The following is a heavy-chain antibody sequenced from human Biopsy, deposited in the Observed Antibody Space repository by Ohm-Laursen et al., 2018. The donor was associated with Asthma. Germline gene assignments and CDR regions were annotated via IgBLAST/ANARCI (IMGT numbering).Heavy chain of an antibody. V-gene: IGHV3-30*03. CDR2: ISYDGSIT. Sequence: SLRLSCTAAGFAFRSYAMNWVRQAPGKGLEWVAVISYDGSITHYADSVKGRFTISRDNSKNTVYLDISSLRIEDTAVFYCGIVVAANPFQGDCWGQGTLVTVSS. CDR1: GFAFRSYA. J-gene: IGHJ4*02. D-gene: IGHD2-15*01. CDR3: GIVVAANPFQGDC.